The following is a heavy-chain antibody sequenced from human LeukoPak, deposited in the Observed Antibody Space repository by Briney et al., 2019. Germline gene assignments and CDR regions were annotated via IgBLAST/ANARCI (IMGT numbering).Heavy chain of an antibody. D-gene: IGHD2-2*02. CDR3: ARGRKIVVVPAAINRNYYYYGMDV. Sequence: SETLSLTCTVSGGSISSGGYYWSWIRQHPGKGLEWIGYIYYSGSTYYNPSLKSRVSISVDTSKNQFSLKLSSVTAADTAVYYCARGRKIVVVPAAINRNYYYYGMDVWGQGTTVTVSS. J-gene: IGHJ6*02. CDR2: IYYSGST. CDR1: GGSISSGGYY. V-gene: IGHV4-31*03.